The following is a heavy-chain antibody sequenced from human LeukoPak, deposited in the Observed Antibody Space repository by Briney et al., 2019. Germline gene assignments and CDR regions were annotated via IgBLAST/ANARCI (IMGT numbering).Heavy chain of an antibody. V-gene: IGHV3-15*01. CDR3: TKAFYYYGSGSYYTPGYYYGMDV. CDR2: IKSKTDGGTT. J-gene: IGHJ6*02. Sequence: PGGSLRLSCAASGFTFSYAWVSWVRQAPGKGLEWVGRIKSKTDGGTTDYAAPVKGRFTISRDDSKNTPYLQMNSLKTEDTAVYYCTKAFYYYGSGSYYTPGYYYGMDVWGQGTTVTVSS. D-gene: IGHD3-10*01. CDR1: GFTFSYAW.